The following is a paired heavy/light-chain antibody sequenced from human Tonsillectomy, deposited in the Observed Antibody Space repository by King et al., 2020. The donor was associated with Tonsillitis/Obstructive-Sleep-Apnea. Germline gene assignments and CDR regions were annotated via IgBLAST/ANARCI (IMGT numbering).Light chain of an antibody. V-gene: IGKV4-1*01. CDR3: QQYYSTPFT. CDR1: QTVLYNSNYKNY. Sequence: DIVMTQSPDSLAVSLGERATIDCKSSQTVLYNSNYKNYLSWYQQKPGQPPKLLIYWASTRESGVPDRFSGSGSGTDFTLTITSLQAEDVAVYYCQQYYSTPFTFGPGTKVDIK. CDR2: WAS. J-gene: IGKJ3*01.
Heavy chain of an antibody. CDR2: VYYSGGT. V-gene: IGHV4-59*01. J-gene: IGHJ4*02. CDR3: ARITNKYSGYDLPFDK. CDR1: GGSINGFY. D-gene: IGHD5-12*01. Sequence: QVQLQESGPGLVKPSETLSLSCTVSGGSINGFYWSWLRQGKGLEWIGFVYYSGGTNYNPSFKGRVTISVDTSKNQVSLRLSSVTPADTAVYYCARITNKYSGYDLPFDKWGQGTLVTVSS.